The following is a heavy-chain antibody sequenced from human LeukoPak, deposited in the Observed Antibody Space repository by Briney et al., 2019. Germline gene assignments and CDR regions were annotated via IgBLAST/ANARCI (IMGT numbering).Heavy chain of an antibody. J-gene: IGHJ4*02. CDR3: ARGPHIAATSY. CDR2: ISSSSNTI. D-gene: IGHD6-25*01. CDR1: GFIFSDYS. Sequence: GGSLRLSCAASGFIFSDYSMNWVRQAPGKGLEWISYISSSSNTIYYADSVKGRFAISRDNAKNSLYLQINSLRAEDTAVYYCARGPHIAATSYWGQGTLVTVSS. V-gene: IGHV3-48*04.